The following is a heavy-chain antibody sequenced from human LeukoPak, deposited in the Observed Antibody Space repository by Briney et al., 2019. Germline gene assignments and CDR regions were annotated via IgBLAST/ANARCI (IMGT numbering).Heavy chain of an antibody. CDR1: GFTFSSYG. D-gene: IGHD4-17*01. J-gene: IGHJ4*02. CDR2: ISYDGSNK. CDR3: STGGATVTTPPDY. Sequence: PGRSLRLSCAASGFTFSSYGMHWVRQAPGKGLEWVAVISYDGSNKYYADSVEGRFTISRDNSKNTLYLQMNSLRAEDTAVYYCSTGGATVTTPPDYWGQGTLVTVSS. V-gene: IGHV3-30*03.